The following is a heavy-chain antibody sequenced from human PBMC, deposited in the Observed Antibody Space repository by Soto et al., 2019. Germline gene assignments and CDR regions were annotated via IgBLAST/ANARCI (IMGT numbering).Heavy chain of an antibody. CDR3: ARHYYYDSSGYYPNSAFDI. CDR1: GGTFSSYA. CDR2: IIPIFGTA. J-gene: IGHJ3*02. Sequence: AVKVSCKASGGTFSSYAISWVRQAPGQGLEWMGGIIPIFGTANYAQKFQGRVTITADESTSTAYMELSSLRSEDTAVYYCARHYYYDSSGYYPNSAFDIWGQGTMVTVSS. D-gene: IGHD3-22*01. V-gene: IGHV1-69*13.